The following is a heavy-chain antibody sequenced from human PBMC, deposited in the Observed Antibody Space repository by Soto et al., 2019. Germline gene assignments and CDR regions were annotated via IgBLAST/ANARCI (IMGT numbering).Heavy chain of an antibody. CDR2: TIPVFNTA. V-gene: IGHV1-69*06. CDR3: ARGVYGSGNYYTGPSAFDI. J-gene: IGHJ3*02. D-gene: IGHD3-10*01. Sequence: QVQLEQSGAEVKKPGSSVKVSCKASGGTFSDHGVAWLRQAPGQGLEWMGGTIPVFNTAKYAQKFQGRVTFTADKFTNLAYMELSSLRSEDTAFYFCARGVYGSGNYYTGPSAFDIWGQGTMVIVSS. CDR1: GGTFSDHG.